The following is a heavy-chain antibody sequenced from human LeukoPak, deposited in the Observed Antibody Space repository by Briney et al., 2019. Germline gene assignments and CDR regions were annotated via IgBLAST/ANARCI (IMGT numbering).Heavy chain of an antibody. Sequence: GGSLRLSCAASGFMFTDHALSWVRQAPGKGLEWVSAISGSGGSTYYADSVKGRFTISRDNSKNTLYLQMNSLRAEDTAVYYCAKVGVAAAAAPYFGYWGQGTLVTVSS. V-gene: IGHV3-23*01. CDR3: AKVGVAAAAAPYFGY. J-gene: IGHJ4*02. CDR2: ISGSGGST. D-gene: IGHD6-13*01. CDR1: GFMFTDHA.